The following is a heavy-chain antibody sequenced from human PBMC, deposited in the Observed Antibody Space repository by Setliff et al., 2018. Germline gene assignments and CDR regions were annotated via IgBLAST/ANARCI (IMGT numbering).Heavy chain of an antibody. CDR3: ARGSLSGTTYPSDY. D-gene: IGHD1-7*01. Sequence: GGSLRLSCVGSGFTFGTYTMNWIRQAPGKGLDWVSLISSNSNYIYTADSLKGRLTVSRDNAKNSLYLQLDSLTADDTAVYYCARGSLSGTTYPSDYWGQGTLVTVSS. V-gene: IGHV3-21*01. CDR2: ISSNSNYI. J-gene: IGHJ4*02. CDR1: GFTFGTYT.